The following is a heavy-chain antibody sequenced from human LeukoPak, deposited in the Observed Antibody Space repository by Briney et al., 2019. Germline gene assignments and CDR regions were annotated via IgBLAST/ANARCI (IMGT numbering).Heavy chain of an antibody. CDR3: ARALVYNYYDRGDGAFDI. J-gene: IGHJ3*02. CDR1: GGSISSGSYY. D-gene: IGHD3-22*01. CDR2: IYTSGST. Sequence: SQTLSLTCTVSGGSISSGSYYWSWIRQPAGQGLEWIGRIYTSGSTNYNPSLKSRVTISADTSKNQFSLKLSSVTAADTAVYYCARALVYNYYDRGDGAFDIWGQGTMVTVSS. V-gene: IGHV4-61*02.